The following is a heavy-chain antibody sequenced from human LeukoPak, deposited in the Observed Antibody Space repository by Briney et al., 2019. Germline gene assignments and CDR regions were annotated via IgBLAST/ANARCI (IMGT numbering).Heavy chain of an antibody. CDR2: INWNGNDI. Sequence: PGGSLRLSCSASGFKFEDYAMNWVRQAPEKGLEWVASINWNGNDIVYADSVKGRFTISRDNAKKSVFLQMTSLRTEDVALYYCAKATSSTIFGLEFDFWGQGTLVTVSS. D-gene: IGHD3-3*01. CDR1: GFKFEDYA. J-gene: IGHJ4*02. CDR3: AKATSSTIFGLEFDF. V-gene: IGHV3-9*03.